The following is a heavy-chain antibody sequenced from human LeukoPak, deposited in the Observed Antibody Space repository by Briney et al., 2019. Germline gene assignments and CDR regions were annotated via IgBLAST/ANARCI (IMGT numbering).Heavy chain of an antibody. V-gene: IGHV3-9*01. J-gene: IGHJ4*02. Sequence: PGGSLRLSCAASGFTFDDYAMHWVRQAPGKGLEWVSGISWNGGSIAYADSVKGRFTISRDNAKNSLYLQMNSLRAEDTAVYYCARDHDCDSSGCFDYWGQGTLVTVSS. CDR3: ARDHDCDSSGCFDY. CDR1: GFTFDDYA. CDR2: ISWNGGSI. D-gene: IGHD3-22*01.